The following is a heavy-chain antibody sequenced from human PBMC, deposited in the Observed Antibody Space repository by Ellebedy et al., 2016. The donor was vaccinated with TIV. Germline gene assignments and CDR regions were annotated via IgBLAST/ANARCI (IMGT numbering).Heavy chain of an antibody. V-gene: IGHV4-59*12. CDR2: VHYTGST. CDR3: ASLGIYSGFGLDY. D-gene: IGHD5-12*01. J-gene: IGHJ4*02. CDR1: GDFFNGYY. Sequence: SETLSLTCTVSGDFFNGYYWTWIRQPPGKPLAYVGYVHYTGSTNYNPSLKSRFTIIQDTSKNQFSLRLTSVTAADTAVYYCASLGIYSGFGLDYWGQGALVTVSS.